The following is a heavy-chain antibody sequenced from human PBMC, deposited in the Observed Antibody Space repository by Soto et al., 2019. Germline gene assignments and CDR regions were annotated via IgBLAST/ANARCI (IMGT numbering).Heavy chain of an antibody. CDR3: ARDRYYDFWSGYYEVDP. J-gene: IGHJ5*02. CDR1: GIIFSAFA. CDR2: ITGSGGST. V-gene: IGHV3-23*01. Sequence: GGSLRLSCTASGIIFSAFAMSWVRQAPGKGLEWISGITGSGGSTNYADSVKGRFTISRDNSKDTLYLQMNSLRAEDTAVYYCARDRYYDFWSGYYEVDPWGQGTLVTVSS. D-gene: IGHD3-3*01.